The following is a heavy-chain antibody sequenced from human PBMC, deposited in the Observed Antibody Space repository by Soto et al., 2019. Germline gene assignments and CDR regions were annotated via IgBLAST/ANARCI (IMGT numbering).Heavy chain of an antibody. Sequence: QVQLVQSGAEVKKPGSSVKVSCKASGGTFSSYAISWVRQAPGHGLEWMGGIIPTFGKATYAQRFQGRVPITADESTRTAYMELSSLRSEDTAVYYCARREVLGDNDILTVRWFDPWGPGTLVTVSS. CDR1: GGTFSSYA. V-gene: IGHV1-69*12. D-gene: IGHD3-9*01. CDR2: IIPTFGKA. CDR3: ARREVLGDNDILTVRWFDP. J-gene: IGHJ5*02.